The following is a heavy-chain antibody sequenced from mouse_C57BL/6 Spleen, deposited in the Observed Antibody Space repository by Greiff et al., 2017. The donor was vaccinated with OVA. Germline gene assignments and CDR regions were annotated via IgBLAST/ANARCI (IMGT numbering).Heavy chain of an antibody. CDR3: AGGYDYDGGFAY. D-gene: IGHD2-4*01. Sequence: QVQLQQPGAELVKPGASVKLSCKASGYTFTSYWMHWVKQRPGQGLEWIGMIHPNSGSTNYNEKFKSKATLTVDKSSSTAYMQLISLTSEDSAVYYCAGGYDYDGGFAYWGQGTLVTVSA. J-gene: IGHJ3*01. V-gene: IGHV1-64*01. CDR1: GYTFTSYW. CDR2: IHPNSGST.